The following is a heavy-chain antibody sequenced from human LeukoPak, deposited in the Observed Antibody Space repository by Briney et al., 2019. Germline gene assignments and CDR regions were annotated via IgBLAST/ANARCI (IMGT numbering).Heavy chain of an antibody. Sequence: PSETLSLTCAVSGGSISSSSWWSWVRQPPGKGLEWIGEISHGGSTNYNPSLESRVTISVDTSKNQFSLKLSSVTAADTAVYYCARGLSATMIRKFDYWGQGTLVTVSS. CDR2: ISHGGST. CDR1: GGSISSSSW. CDR3: ARGLSATMIRKFDY. V-gene: IGHV4-4*02. D-gene: IGHD3-22*01. J-gene: IGHJ4*02.